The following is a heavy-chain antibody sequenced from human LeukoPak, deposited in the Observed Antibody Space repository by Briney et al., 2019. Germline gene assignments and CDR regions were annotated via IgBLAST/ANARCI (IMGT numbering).Heavy chain of an antibody. CDR3: ARKMWGEIAFDY. CDR2: IYLGDSDT. CDR1: GYSFTSYW. J-gene: IGHJ4*02. Sequence: GGSLKISCKTSGYSFTSYWIGWVRQMPGKGLEWMGIIYLGDSDTRYNPSFEGHVTISDDKSISTAYLQWSSLEASDTAIYYCARKMWGEIAFDYWGQGTLVTVSS. D-gene: IGHD3-16*01. V-gene: IGHV5-51*01.